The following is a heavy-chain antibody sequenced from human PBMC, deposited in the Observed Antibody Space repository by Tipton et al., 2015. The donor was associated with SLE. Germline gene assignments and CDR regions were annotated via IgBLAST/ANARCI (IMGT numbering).Heavy chain of an antibody. CDR3: AILTY. CDR1: GGSISSYY. J-gene: IGHJ4*02. CDR2: IYSGGST. V-gene: IGHV3-66*02. Sequence: LSLTCTVSGGSISSYYWSWVRQAPGKGLEWVSVIYSGGSTYYADSVKGRFTISRDNSKNTLYLQMNSLRAEDTAVYYCAILTYWGQGTLVTVSS.